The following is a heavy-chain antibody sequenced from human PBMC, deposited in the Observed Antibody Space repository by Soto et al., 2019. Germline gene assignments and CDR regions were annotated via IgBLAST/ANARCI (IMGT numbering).Heavy chain of an antibody. CDR2: IYYSGST. D-gene: IGHD6-25*01. J-gene: IGHJ4*01. CDR1: GGSISSGDYY. V-gene: IGHV4-30-4*01. CDR3: PRGGAAHY. Sequence: QVQLQESGPGLVKPSQTLSLTCTVSGGSISSGDYYWSWIRQPPGKGLEWIGYIYYSGSTYYNPSLKSRVTIAVHTPNTQFSLKLSSVTAADPAVYYCPRGGAAHYWGPGTLVTVSS.